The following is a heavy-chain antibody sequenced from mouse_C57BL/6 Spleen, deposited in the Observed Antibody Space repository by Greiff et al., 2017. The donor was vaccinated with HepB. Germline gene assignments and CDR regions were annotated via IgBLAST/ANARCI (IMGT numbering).Heavy chain of an antibody. J-gene: IGHJ3*01. CDR3: AREYYGNYEGFAY. CDR1: GYTFTDYY. D-gene: IGHD2-1*01. CDR2: INPNNGGT. Sequence: VQLQQSGPELVKPGASVKISCKASGYTFTDYYMNWVKQSHGKSLEWIGDINPNNGGTSYNQKFKGKATLTVDKSSSTAYMELRSLTSEDSAVYYCAREYYGNYEGFAYWGQGTLVTVSA. V-gene: IGHV1-26*01.